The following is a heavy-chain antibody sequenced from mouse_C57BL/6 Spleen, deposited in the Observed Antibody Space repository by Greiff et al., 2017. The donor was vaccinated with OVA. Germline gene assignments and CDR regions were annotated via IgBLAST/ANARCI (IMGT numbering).Heavy chain of an antibody. CDR3: ARKRELAGTEAMDY. CDR1: GFSLTSYG. CDR2: IWSGGST. D-gene: IGHD4-1*01. J-gene: IGHJ4*01. V-gene: IGHV2-2*01. Sequence: VKLMESGPGLVQPSQSLSITCTVSGFSLTSYGVHWVRQSPGKGLEWLGVIWSGGSTDYNAAFISRLSISKDNSKSQVFFKMNSLQADDTAIYYCARKRELAGTEAMDYWGQGTSVTVSS.